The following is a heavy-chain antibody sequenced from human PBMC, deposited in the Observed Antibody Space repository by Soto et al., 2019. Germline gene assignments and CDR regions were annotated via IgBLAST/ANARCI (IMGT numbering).Heavy chain of an antibody. CDR2: IYYSGST. D-gene: IGHD2-21*02. J-gene: IGHJ6*02. CDR1: GGSVSSGSYY. Sequence: SETLSLTCTVYGGSVSSGSYYWSWIRQPPGKGLQWIGYIYYSGSTNYNPSLKSRVTISVDTSKNQFSLKLSSVTAADTAVYYRARDNPAYCGGDCYSDSDYYYYGMDVWGQGTTVTVSS. CDR3: ARDNPAYCGGDCYSDSDYYYYGMDV. V-gene: IGHV4-61*01.